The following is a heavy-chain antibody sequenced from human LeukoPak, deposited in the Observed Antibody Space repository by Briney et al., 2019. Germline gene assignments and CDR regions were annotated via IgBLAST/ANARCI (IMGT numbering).Heavy chain of an antibody. CDR2: INSDGSST. CDR1: GFTFTTYW. V-gene: IGHV3-74*01. CDR3: ARGSRG. D-gene: IGHD5-24*01. Sequence: GGSLRPSCSASGFTFTTYWMDWVPQAPGKGLLWVSRINSDGSSTSYADSVKGRFTITTDNAKCTLYLQMTSVSAEDTAVYYSARGSRGWGQGTLVMVSA. J-gene: IGHJ4*02.